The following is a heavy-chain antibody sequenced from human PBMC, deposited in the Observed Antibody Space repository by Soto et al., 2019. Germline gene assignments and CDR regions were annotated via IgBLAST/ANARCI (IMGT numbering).Heavy chain of an antibody. D-gene: IGHD6-19*01. V-gene: IGHV1-3*01. CDR3: ARGDQPIKLPSGWYNWFDP. CDR2: INAGNGNT. CDR1: GYTFTSYA. J-gene: IGHJ5*02. Sequence: EASVKVSCKASGYTFTSYAMHWVRQAPGQRLEWMGWINAGNGNTKYSQKFQGRVTITRDTSASTAYMELSSLRSEDTAVYYCARGDQPIKLPSGWYNWFDPWGQGTLVTVSS.